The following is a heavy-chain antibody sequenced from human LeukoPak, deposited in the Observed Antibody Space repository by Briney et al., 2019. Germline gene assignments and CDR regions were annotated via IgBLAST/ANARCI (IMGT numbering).Heavy chain of an antibody. V-gene: IGHV3-30*02. J-gene: IGHJ5*02. Sequence: GGSLRLSCAASGFTFSSYGMHWVRQAPGKGLEWVAFIRYDGSNKYYADSVKGRFTVSRDNSKNTLYLEMSNLRVEDTAVYYCARGGNWFDPWGQGTLLTVSS. CDR1: GFTFSSYG. CDR3: ARGGNWFDP. CDR2: IRYDGSNK.